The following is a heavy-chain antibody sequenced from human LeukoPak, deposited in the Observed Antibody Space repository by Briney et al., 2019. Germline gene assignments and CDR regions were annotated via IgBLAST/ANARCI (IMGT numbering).Heavy chain of an antibody. CDR1: GGSIRSYY. D-gene: IGHD2-15*01. J-gene: IGHJ3*02. V-gene: IGHV4-4*07. CDR2: IYTSGCT. Sequence: PSETLSLTCTVSGGSIRSYYWSWIRQAPGKGLEWIGRIYTSGCTNYNPSLKSRVTMSVGTSKNQFSLKLSSVTAADTAVYYCARDFRCSGGSCYSDAFDIWGQGTMVTVSS. CDR3: ARDFRCSGGSCYSDAFDI.